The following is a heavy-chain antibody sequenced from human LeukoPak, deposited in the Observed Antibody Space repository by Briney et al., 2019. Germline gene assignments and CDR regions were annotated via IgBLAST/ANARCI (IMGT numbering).Heavy chain of an antibody. V-gene: IGHV4-59*08. CDR1: GGSISSYH. J-gene: IGHJ3*02. D-gene: IGHD2-21*01. Sequence: SETLSLTCTVSGGSISSYHWIWIRQPPGKGLEWIGYIHYSGSTNNNPSLKSRVTTSVDTSKKQFSLKLRSVTAADTAVYYCARSVSWGLLVRDDAFDIWGQGTMVTVSS. CDR3: ARSVSWGLLVRDDAFDI. CDR2: IHYSGST.